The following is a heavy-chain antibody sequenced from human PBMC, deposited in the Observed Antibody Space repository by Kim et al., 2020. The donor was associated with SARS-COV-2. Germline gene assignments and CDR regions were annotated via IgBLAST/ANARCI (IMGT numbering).Heavy chain of an antibody. D-gene: IGHD1-1*01. Sequence: GGSLRLSCAASGFIFSDYYIVWIRQAPGKGLEWVSYISDTGGRTNYADSVKGRFTVSRDNAKTSVYLQMYSLRAEDTAVYYCAKEITTGSGSALDIWGQG. CDR2: ISDTGGRT. CDR3: AKEITTGSGSALDI. CDR1: GFIFSDYY. V-gene: IGHV3-11*03. J-gene: IGHJ3*02.